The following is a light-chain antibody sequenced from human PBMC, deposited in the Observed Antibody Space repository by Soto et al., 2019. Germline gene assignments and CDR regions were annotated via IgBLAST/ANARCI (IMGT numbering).Light chain of an antibody. V-gene: IGKV1-33*01. Sequence: DIQMTQSPSSLSASVGDRVTITCQASQDISNYLNWYQQKPGKAPKLLIYDASNLDTGVPSRFSGSGSGTAFTFTISSLHPEDIATYYCHQYDNLPPWTFGQGPKVEI. CDR2: DAS. CDR3: HQYDNLPPWT. CDR1: QDISNY. J-gene: IGKJ1*01.